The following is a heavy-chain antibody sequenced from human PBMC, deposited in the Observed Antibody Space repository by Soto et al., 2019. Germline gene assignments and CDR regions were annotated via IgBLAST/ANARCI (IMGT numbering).Heavy chain of an antibody. CDR1: GGSVTSCH. V-gene: IGHV4-59*02. D-gene: IGHD6-19*01. J-gene: IGHJ1*01. Sequence: PAETLSLTCFVSGGSVTSCHWSWIRQFPGKGLEWISYTSYTGNTNCYPSLQSRVTISLDTSKKQLYLKFTSMTAADTAVYYCARNMHAGCTHYFHXWGQGTLFTVSX. CDR2: TSYTGNT. CDR3: ARNMHAGCTHYFHX.